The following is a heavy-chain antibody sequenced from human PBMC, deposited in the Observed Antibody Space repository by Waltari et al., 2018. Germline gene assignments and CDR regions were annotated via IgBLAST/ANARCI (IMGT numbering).Heavy chain of an antibody. Sequence: VQLVQSGAEVKKPGASVKVSCKASGYSFTSFSIYWLRQAAGQGLEWMGWMNPDSGNTGYAGKFQGRVTMTRDTSISTAYMELSSLRSEDTAVYYCAREFYYSDAFTGVWGQGTLVTVSS. CDR1: GYSFTSFS. V-gene: IGHV1-8*01. D-gene: IGHD4-17*01. J-gene: IGHJ4*02. CDR2: MNPDSGNT. CDR3: AREFYYSDAFTGV.